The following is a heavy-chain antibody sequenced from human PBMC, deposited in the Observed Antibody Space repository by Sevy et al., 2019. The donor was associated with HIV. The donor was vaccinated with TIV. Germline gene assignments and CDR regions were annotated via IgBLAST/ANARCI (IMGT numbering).Heavy chain of an antibody. CDR1: GFSFSTHG. Sequence: GGSLRLSCAASGFSFSTHGMHWVRQAPGKGLEWVAVITFDGSDKYYSESGKGRLTISRDNSKNTLLLQMSSLRAEDTAVYYCAGDAGYSTVWYPGYWGQGTLVTVSS. CDR2: ITFDGSDK. V-gene: IGHV3-30*03. D-gene: IGHD6-19*01. J-gene: IGHJ4*02. CDR3: AGDAGYSTVWYPGY.